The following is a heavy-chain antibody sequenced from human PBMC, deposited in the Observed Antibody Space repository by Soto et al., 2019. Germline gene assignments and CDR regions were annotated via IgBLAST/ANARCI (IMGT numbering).Heavy chain of an antibody. V-gene: IGHV3-30*18. CDR1: GFNFRSYG. CDR2: ISYDGSAK. CDR3: AKDEGAVDDILTGYPLFDY. J-gene: IGHJ4*02. Sequence: QVQLVESGGGVVQPGRSLRLSCAASGFNFRSYGMHWVRQAPGKGLEWVAVISYDGSAKWYVDSVKGRFTISRDTSKNVPYQQMNSLRAEDTAVYYCAKDEGAVDDILTGYPLFDYRGQGILVTVSS. D-gene: IGHD3-9*01.